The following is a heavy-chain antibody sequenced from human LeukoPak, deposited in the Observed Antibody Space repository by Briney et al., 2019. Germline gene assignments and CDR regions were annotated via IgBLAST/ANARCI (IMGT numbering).Heavy chain of an antibody. CDR1: GFTFSNAW. V-gene: IGHV3-15*01. CDR2: IKSKTDGGTT. J-gene: IGHJ3*02. CDR3: TTAGPLDAFDI. Sequence: GGSLRLSCAASGFTFSNAWMSWVRQAPGKGLEWVGRIKSKTDGGTTDYAAPVKGRFTISRDDSKSTLYLQMNSPKTEDTAVYYCTTAGPLDAFDIWGQGTMVTVSS.